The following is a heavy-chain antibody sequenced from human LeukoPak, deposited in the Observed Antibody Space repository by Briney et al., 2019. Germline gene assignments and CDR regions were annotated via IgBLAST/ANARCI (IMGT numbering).Heavy chain of an antibody. CDR1: GYTFTSYG. Sequence: ASVKVSCKASGYTFTSYGISWVRQAPGQGLEWMGWISAYNGNTNYAQKLQGRVTMTTDTSTSTAYMELRSLRSDDTAVYYCARVVRIFGVVDAFDIWGQGTMVTVSS. D-gene: IGHD3-3*01. J-gene: IGHJ3*02. CDR3: ARVVRIFGVVDAFDI. CDR2: ISAYNGNT. V-gene: IGHV1-18*01.